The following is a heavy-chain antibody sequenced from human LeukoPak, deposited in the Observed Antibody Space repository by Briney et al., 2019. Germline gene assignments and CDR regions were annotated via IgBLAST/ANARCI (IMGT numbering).Heavy chain of an antibody. CDR3: ARNVSGSYSDYYYYMDV. V-gene: IGHV1-69*13. CDR2: IIPIFGTA. J-gene: IGHJ6*03. Sequence: SVKVSCKASGGTFSSHAISWVRQAPGQGLEWMGGIIPIFGTANYAQKFQGRVTITADESTSTAYMELSSLRSEDTAVYYCARNVSGSYSDYYYYMDVWGKGTTVTVSS. D-gene: IGHD1-26*01. CDR1: GGTFSSHA.